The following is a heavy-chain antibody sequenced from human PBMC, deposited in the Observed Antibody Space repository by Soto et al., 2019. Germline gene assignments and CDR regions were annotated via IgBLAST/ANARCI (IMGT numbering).Heavy chain of an antibody. V-gene: IGHV1-18*01. CDR2: ISAYNGNT. J-gene: IGHJ5*02. D-gene: IGHD5-12*01. Sequence: ASVKVSCKASGYTFTSYAISWVRQAPGQGLEWKGRISAYNGNTNYAQKLQGRVNMTTDTSTSTAYKELRSLRSDDTAVFYCAVGSVDIVPTGMKPFDPWGQGTLVTVSS. CDR3: AVGSVDIVPTGMKPFDP. CDR1: GYTFTSYA.